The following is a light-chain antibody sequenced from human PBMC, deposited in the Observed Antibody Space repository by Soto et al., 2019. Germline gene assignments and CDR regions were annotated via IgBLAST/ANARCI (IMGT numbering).Light chain of an antibody. CDR2: GAS. Sequence: EIVLTQSPGTLSLSPGERATLSCGASQSVTSNYLAWYQQKPGQAPRLLIYGASRRATGIPDRFIGSGSGTDFTLTISRLEPEDFAMYYCQHYITSLTTFGQGTKVDIK. J-gene: IGKJ1*01. V-gene: IGKV3-20*01. CDR1: QSVTSNY. CDR3: QHYITSLTT.